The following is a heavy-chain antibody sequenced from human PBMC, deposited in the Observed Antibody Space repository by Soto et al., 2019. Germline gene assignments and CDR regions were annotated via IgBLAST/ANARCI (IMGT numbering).Heavy chain of an antibody. J-gene: IGHJ2*01. V-gene: IGHV3-11*05. CDR3: ARIIAAAGGRRYFDL. CDR2: INSSSTYT. Sequence: QVQLVESGGGLVKPGGSLRLSCAASGFTFSDYYMSWIRRAPGKGLEWVSYINSSSTYTNYADSVKGRFIISRDNAKNSLYLQMNSLRAEDTAVYYCARIIAAAGGRRYFDLWGRGTLVTVSS. D-gene: IGHD6-13*01. CDR1: GFTFSDYY.